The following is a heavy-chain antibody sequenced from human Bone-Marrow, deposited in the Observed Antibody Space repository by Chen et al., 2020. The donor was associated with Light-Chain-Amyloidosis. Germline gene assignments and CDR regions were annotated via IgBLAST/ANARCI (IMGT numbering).Heavy chain of an antibody. Sequence: EVQLVESGGGLVKPGRSLRLSCTASGFTFGDYAMSWFRQAPGKGLEWVGLIRSKAYGGTTEYAASVKGRFTISRDDSKSIAYLQMNSLKTEDTAVYYCTRDGTPTYYDFWSGYYTGKTFDYWGQGTLVTVSS. D-gene: IGHD3-3*01. CDR1: GFTFGDYA. CDR2: IRSKAYGGTT. V-gene: IGHV3-49*05. CDR3: TRDGTPTYYDFWSGYYTGKTFDY. J-gene: IGHJ4*02.